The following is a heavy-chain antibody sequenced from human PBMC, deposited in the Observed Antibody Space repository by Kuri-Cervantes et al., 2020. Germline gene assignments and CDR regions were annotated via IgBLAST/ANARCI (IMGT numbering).Heavy chain of an antibody. D-gene: IGHD3-3*01. Sequence: ASVKVSCKASGYTFTSYDINWVRQATGQGLEWMGWISAYNGNTNYAQKLQGRVTMTTDTSTSTAYMELRSLRSDDTAVYYCARVHYDFWSGPTDYWGQGTLVTDSS. CDR2: ISAYNGNT. J-gene: IGHJ4*02. V-gene: IGHV1-18*01. CDR1: GYTFTSYD. CDR3: ARVHYDFWSGPTDY.